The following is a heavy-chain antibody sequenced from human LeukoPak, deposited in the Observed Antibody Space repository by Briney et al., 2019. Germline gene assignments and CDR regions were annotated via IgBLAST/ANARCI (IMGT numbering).Heavy chain of an antibody. V-gene: IGHV1-24*01. J-gene: IGHJ4*02. CDR3: TTGKIYCSSCSDDY. CDR2: FDPDDPEDGET. D-gene: IGHD2-15*01. Sequence: ASVKVSCKVSGYTLTELSMHWVRQAPGKGLEWMGGFDPDDPEDGETTYAQKFQGRVTMTEDTSTDTAYMELSSLRSEDTAIYYCTTGKIYCSSCSDDYWGQGTLVTVSS. CDR1: GYTLTELS.